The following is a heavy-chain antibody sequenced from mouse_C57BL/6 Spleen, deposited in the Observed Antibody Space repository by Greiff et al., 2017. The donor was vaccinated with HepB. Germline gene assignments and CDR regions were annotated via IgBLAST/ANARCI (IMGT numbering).Heavy chain of an antibody. CDR2: IDPSDSYT. CDR1: GYTFTSYW. CDR3: ARRDYGNYDY. V-gene: IGHV1-59*01. D-gene: IGHD2-1*01. Sequence: QVQLQQPGAELVRPGTSVKLSCKASGYTFTSYWMHWVKQRPGQGLEWIGVIDPSDSYTNYNQKFKGKATLTVDTSSSTAYMQLSSLTSEDSAVYYCARRDYGNYDYWGQGTTLTVSS. J-gene: IGHJ2*01.